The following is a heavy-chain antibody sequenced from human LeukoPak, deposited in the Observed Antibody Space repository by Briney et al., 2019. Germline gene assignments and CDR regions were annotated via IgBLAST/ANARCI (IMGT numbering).Heavy chain of an antibody. J-gene: IGHJ4*02. D-gene: IGHD6-13*01. CDR1: GHSITSGHY. CDR3: ASPPGYRSSWYDGLDY. Sequence: PSETMSLTCTISGHSITSGHYWGWIRQPPGRGLDWIGNIYHSGTTYYNPSLKSRATLSVDTSQNQFSLMLYSVTAADTAVYYCASPPGYRSSWYDGLDYWGQGILVTVSS. V-gene: IGHV4-38-2*02. CDR2: IYHSGTT.